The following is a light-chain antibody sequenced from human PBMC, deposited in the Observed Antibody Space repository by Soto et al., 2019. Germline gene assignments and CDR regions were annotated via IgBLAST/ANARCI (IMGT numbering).Light chain of an antibody. CDR2: DAS. Sequence: EIVMTQSPPTLSVSPGERATLSCRASQSVGSKLAWYQQRPGQAPRLLIYDASNRATGIPARFSGSGSGTEFSLTISSLQSEDFAVYSCQQYGDWPWAFGGGTKVEIK. J-gene: IGKJ4*01. V-gene: IGKV3D-15*01. CDR3: QQYGDWPWA. CDR1: QSVGSK.